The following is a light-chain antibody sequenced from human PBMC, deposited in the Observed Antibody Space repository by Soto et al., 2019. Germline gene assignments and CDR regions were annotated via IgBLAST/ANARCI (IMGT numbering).Light chain of an antibody. Sequence: PGERASLSCRASQSISGRYLAWYQQKPGQAPRLLIYDASSRATGIPDRFSGSGSGTDFILTISRLEPEDFAVYYCQQYVSPPLTFGGGTKG. J-gene: IGKJ4*01. CDR2: DAS. CDR3: QQYVSPPLT. CDR1: QSISGRY. V-gene: IGKV3-20*01.